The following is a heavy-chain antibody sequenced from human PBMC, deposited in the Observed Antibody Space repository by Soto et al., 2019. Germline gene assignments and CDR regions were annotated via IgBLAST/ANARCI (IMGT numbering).Heavy chain of an antibody. CDR3: AKEGYQLPIFGY. D-gene: IGHD2-2*01. V-gene: IGHV4-34*01. CDR2: INHGGST. CDR1: GRSFSGYY. J-gene: IGHJ4*02. Sequence: EPLSPTFAVYGRSFSGYYWSWLRQPPGKGLAWIGEINHGGSTNYNPSLKSRVTISVDTSKNPFSLKLSSVTAADTAVYYCAKEGYQLPIFGYWGQGTLVTVSS.